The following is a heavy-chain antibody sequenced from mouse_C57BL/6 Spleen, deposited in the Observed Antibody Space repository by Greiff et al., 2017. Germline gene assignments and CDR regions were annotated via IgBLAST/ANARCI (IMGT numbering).Heavy chain of an antibody. V-gene: IGHV1-82*01. Sequence: VQLQQSGPELVKPGASVKISCKASGYAFSSSWMNWVKQRPGKGLEWIGRIYPGDGDTNYNGKFKGKATLTADKSSSTAYMQLSSLTSEDSAVYFCARYYRYAMDYWGQGTSGTVSS. J-gene: IGHJ4*01. CDR3: ARYYRYAMDY. D-gene: IGHD1-1*01. CDR1: GYAFSSSW. CDR2: IYPGDGDT.